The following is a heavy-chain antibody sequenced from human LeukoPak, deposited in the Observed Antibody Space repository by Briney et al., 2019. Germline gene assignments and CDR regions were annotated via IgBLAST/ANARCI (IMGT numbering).Heavy chain of an antibody. V-gene: IGHV3-15*01. CDR2: IFRNNDTMET. D-gene: IGHD3-16*01. CDR1: GFTFSNTW. CDR3: GAYMSGVGGDF. Sequence: GGSLRLSCVASGFTFSNTWMNWVRRAPGKGLEWVGRIFRNNDTMETEYATSVRGRFSISRDDSKNTLYLEMNSLTGEDTAVYYCGAYMSGVGGDFWGQGTPVTVSS. J-gene: IGHJ4*02.